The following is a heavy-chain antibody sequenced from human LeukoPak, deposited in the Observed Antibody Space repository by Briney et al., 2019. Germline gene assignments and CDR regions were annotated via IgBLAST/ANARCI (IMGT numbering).Heavy chain of an antibody. Sequence: SETLSLTCTVSGGSISSYYWSWIRQPPGKGLEWIGYIYYSGSTNYNPSLKSRVTISVDTSKNQFSLKLTSVTAADTAVYYCARDGLWIQNAFDIWGQGTMVTVSS. J-gene: IGHJ3*02. V-gene: IGHV4-59*12. CDR3: ARDGLWIQNAFDI. CDR1: GGSISSYY. D-gene: IGHD5-18*01. CDR2: IYYSGST.